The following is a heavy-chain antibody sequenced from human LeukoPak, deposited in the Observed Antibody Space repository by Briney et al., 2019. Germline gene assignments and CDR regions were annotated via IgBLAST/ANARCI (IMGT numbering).Heavy chain of an antibody. CDR3: ASLYYYGSRG. CDR2: INSDGSST. V-gene: IGHV3-74*01. Sequence: PGGSLRLSCAASGFTFSSQWKHWVRQAPGKGLVWVSRINSDGSSTSYADSVKGRFTISRDNAKNTLYLQMNSLRAEDTAVYYCASLYYYGSRGWGQGTLVTVSS. D-gene: IGHD3-22*01. J-gene: IGHJ4*02. CDR1: GFTFSSQW.